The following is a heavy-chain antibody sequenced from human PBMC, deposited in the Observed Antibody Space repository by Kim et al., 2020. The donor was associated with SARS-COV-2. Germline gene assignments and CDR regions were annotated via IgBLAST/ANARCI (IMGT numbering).Heavy chain of an antibody. Sequence: GGSLRLSCAASGFTFSSYAMHWVRQAPGKGLEWVAVISYDGSNKYYADSVKGRFTISRDNSKNTLYLQMNSLRAEDTAVYYCARDQGWGSSWYWFDPWGQGTLVTVSS. CDR1: GFTFSSYA. V-gene: IGHV3-30-3*01. CDR2: ISYDGSNK. CDR3: ARDQGWGSSWYWFDP. D-gene: IGHD6-13*01. J-gene: IGHJ5*02.